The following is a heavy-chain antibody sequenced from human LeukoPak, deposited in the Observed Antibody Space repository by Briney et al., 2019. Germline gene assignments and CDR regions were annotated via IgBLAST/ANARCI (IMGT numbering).Heavy chain of an antibody. CDR3: ARDRQWLVDLDY. V-gene: IGHV1-2*02. D-gene: IGHD6-19*01. CDR2: INPNSGGT. Sequence: ASVKVSCTASGYTFTGYYMHWVRQAPGQGLEWMGWINPNSGGTNYAQKFQGRVTMTRDTSISTAYMELSRLRSDDTAVYYCARDRQWLVDLDYWGQGTLVTVSS. J-gene: IGHJ4*02. CDR1: GYTFTGYY.